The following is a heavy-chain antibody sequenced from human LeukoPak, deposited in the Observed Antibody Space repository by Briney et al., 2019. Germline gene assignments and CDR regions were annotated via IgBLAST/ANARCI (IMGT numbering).Heavy chain of an antibody. Sequence: ASAKVSCKASGYTFTSYVMNWVRQAPGQGLEWMGWINTNTGNPTYAQGFTGRFVFSLDTSVSTAYLQISSLKAEDTAVYYCARLPTTYNWNDVNFDYWGQGTLVTVSS. J-gene: IGHJ4*02. D-gene: IGHD1-20*01. V-gene: IGHV7-4-1*02. CDR3: ARLPTTYNWNDVNFDY. CDR1: GYTFTSYV. CDR2: INTNTGNP.